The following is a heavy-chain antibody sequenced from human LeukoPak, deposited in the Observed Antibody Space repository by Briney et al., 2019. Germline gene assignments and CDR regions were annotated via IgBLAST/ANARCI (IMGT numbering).Heavy chain of an antibody. CDR2: VSSDGSDK. D-gene: IGHD1-26*01. CDR1: GFIFNIYP. Sequence: PGGSLRLSCAASGFIFNIYPMPWVSQAPGKGLEWVSAVSSDGSDKYYADSVKGRYTISRDNSWNTLYLQMQSLRPEDTAVYYCARESGDSGNFQNNGNDAFDIRGQGTMVTVSS. J-gene: IGHJ3*02. CDR3: ARESGDSGNFQNNGNDAFDI. V-gene: IGHV3-30*04.